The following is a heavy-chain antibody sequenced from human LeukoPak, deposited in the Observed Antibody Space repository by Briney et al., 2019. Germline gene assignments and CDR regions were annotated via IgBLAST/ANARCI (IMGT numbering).Heavy chain of an antibody. J-gene: IGHJ4*02. CDR2: ISSGGSYT. D-gene: IGHD6-6*01. Sequence: GGSLRLSCAASGFTFSDYYMTWIRQAPGKGLEWVSYISSGGSYTDYADSVKGRFTISRDNAKNSLDLQMNILRAEDTALYYCARARGSIPSSSFDYWGQGALVTVSS. V-gene: IGHV3-11*06. CDR1: GFTFSDYY. CDR3: ARARGSIPSSSFDY.